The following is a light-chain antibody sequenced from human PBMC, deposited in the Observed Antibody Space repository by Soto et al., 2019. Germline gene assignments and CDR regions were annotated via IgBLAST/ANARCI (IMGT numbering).Light chain of an antibody. CDR3: QQYGSSPWT. J-gene: IGKJ1*01. V-gene: IGKV3-20*01. Sequence: EIFLTQSRVTRSLSPGERATLSCTGSQSVSSSYLAWYQQKPGQAPRLLIYGASSRATGIPDRFSGSGSGTDFTLTISRLEPEDFAVYYCQQYGSSPWTFGQGAKVDIK. CDR2: GAS. CDR1: QSVSSSY.